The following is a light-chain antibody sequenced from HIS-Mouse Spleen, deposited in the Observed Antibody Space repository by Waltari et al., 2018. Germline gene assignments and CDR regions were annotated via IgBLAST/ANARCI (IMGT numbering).Light chain of an antibody. V-gene: IGKV1-33*01. CDR3: QQYDNLPPVIT. Sequence: DIQMTQSPSSLSASVGDRVTITCQASQDISNYLKWYQQKPGKAPKLLIYDASNLETGVPSRFSGSGSGTDFTFTISSLQPEDIATYYCQQYDNLPPVITFGQGTRLEIK. J-gene: IGKJ5*01. CDR1: QDISNY. CDR2: DAS.